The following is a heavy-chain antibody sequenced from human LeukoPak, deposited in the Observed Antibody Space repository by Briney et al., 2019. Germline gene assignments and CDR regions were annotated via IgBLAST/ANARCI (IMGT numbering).Heavy chain of an antibody. J-gene: IGHJ4*02. CDR3: ARDGRLTIFVRGIITEGSPPKN. V-gene: IGHV1-2*02. CDR1: GYTFTDSY. Sequence: ASVKVACKASGYTFTDSYMHWVRQAPGQGLEWMGWINPKTGGTNYAQRFQGRVTMTRDTSIRTAYMELNSLRSDDTAVYYCARDGRLTIFVRGIITEGSPPKNWGQGTLVTVSS. CDR2: INPKTGGT. D-gene: IGHD3-10*01.